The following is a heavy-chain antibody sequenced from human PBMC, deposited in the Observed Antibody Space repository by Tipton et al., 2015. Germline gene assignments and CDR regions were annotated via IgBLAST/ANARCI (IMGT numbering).Heavy chain of an antibody. J-gene: IGHJ6*02. Sequence: TLSLTCSLSGGSFYAYYGTWIRQPPGQGLEWIGEIYHSGPTNYNPSLRGRFTISLRTSKNQLSLQVDSVTAADTAIYYCARGGSPIIEMAYHHYGLDVWGQGTTVTVSS. D-gene: IGHD5-24*01. CDR1: GGSFYAYY. CDR3: ARGGSPIIEMAYHHYGLDV. V-gene: IGHV4-34*01. CDR2: IYHSGPT.